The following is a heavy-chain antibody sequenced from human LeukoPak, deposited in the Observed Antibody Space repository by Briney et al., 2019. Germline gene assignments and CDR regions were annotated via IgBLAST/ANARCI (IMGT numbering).Heavy chain of an antibody. J-gene: IGHJ3*02. Sequence: GGSLRLPCAASGFTFSSYWMHWVRQAPGKGLVWVSRISTDGSSTNSADSVKGRLTISRDNAKNTLYLQMNSLRAEDTAVYYCVREYSSSSGRAFDMWGQGTMVTVSP. V-gene: IGHV3-74*01. CDR1: GFTFSSYW. D-gene: IGHD6-6*01. CDR3: VREYSSSSGRAFDM. CDR2: ISTDGSST.